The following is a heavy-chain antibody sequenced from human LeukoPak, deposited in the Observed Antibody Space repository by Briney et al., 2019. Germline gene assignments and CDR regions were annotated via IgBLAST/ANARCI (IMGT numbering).Heavy chain of an antibody. Sequence: GGSLRLSCAAFGFTFSSYGMHWVRQVPGKGLEWVAFIRYDESNQYYADSVKGRFTISRDNSKNTLYLQMNSLRPEDTAVYYCAKGIAVAGSFQDYWGQGTLVTVSS. CDR3: AKGIAVAGSFQDY. CDR2: IRYDESNQ. D-gene: IGHD6-19*01. J-gene: IGHJ4*02. V-gene: IGHV3-30*02. CDR1: GFTFSSYG.